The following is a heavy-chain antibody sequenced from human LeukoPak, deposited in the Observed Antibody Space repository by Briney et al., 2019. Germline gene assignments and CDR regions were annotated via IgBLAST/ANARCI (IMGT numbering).Heavy chain of an antibody. Sequence: GGSLRLSCAASGFTFSSYAMHWVRQAPGKGLEWVAVISYDGSNKYYADSVKGRFTISRDNSKNTLYLQMNSLRAEDTAVYYCARSNNYDILTGLYFDYWGQGTLVTVSS. D-gene: IGHD3-9*01. CDR2: ISYDGSNK. CDR1: GFTFSSYA. V-gene: IGHV3-30-3*01. J-gene: IGHJ4*02. CDR3: ARSNNYDILTGLYFDY.